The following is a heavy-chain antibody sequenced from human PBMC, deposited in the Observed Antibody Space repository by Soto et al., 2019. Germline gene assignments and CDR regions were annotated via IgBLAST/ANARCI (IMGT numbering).Heavy chain of an antibody. J-gene: IGHJ4*02. V-gene: IGHV3-23*01. Sequence: GGSLRLSCAASGFTFSSYAMSWVRQAPGKGLEWVSAISGSGGSTYYADSVKGRFTISRDNSKNTLYLQMNSLRAEDTAVYYCATDIARFWSGSPNGYFDYWGQGTLVTVSS. CDR3: ATDIARFWSGSPNGYFDY. D-gene: IGHD3-3*01. CDR2: ISGSGGST. CDR1: GFTFSSYA.